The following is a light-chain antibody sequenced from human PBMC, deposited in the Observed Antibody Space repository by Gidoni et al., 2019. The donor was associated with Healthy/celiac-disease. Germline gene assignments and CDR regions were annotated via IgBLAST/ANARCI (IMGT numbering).Light chain of an antibody. J-gene: IGKJ2*01. CDR2: GAS. Sequence: EIVLTQSTGTLSLSPVERATFSCTASPNVSSSDLAWYQQKPGQAPRLLIYGASSRATGIPDRFSGSGSGTDFTLTISRLEPEDFAVYYCQQYGSSSYTFGQGTKLEIK. CDR1: PNVSSSD. CDR3: QQYGSSSYT. V-gene: IGKV3-20*01.